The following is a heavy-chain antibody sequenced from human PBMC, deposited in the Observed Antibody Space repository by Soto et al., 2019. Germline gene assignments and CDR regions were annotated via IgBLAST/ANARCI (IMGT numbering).Heavy chain of an antibody. D-gene: IGHD3-16*01. Sequence: PGGSLRLSCTASGFTFSSYWMHWVRQAPGEGLVWVSRIHSDAISTDYADYADSVKGRFTISRDNAKNTLYLQMYSLRAEDTAVYYCARETWGYGLDVWGQGTTVTVSS. CDR3: ARETWGYGLDV. CDR1: GFTFSSYW. V-gene: IGHV3-74*01. CDR2: IHSDAIST. J-gene: IGHJ6*02.